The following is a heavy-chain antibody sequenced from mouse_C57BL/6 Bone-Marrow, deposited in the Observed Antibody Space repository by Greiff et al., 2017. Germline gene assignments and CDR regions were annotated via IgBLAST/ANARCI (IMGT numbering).Heavy chain of an antibody. J-gene: IGHJ3*01. CDR3: ARGYSNAWFAY. V-gene: IGHV5-17*01. Sequence: EVQLVESGGGLVKPGGSLKLSCAASGFTFSDYGMHWVRQAPEKGLEWVAYISSGSSTIYYADTVKGRFTISRDNAKNTLFLQMTSLRSEDTAMYYCARGYSNAWFAYWGQGTLVTVSA. D-gene: IGHD2-5*01. CDR1: GFTFSDYG. CDR2: ISSGSSTI.